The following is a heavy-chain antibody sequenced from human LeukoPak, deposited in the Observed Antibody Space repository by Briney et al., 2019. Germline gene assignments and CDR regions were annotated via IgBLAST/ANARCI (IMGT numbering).Heavy chain of an antibody. J-gene: IGHJ4*02. V-gene: IGHV4-39*01. CDR1: GFTFSSYA. CDR3: ARQVLPDYFDY. CDR2: IYYSGST. Sequence: PGGSLRLSCAASGFTFSSYAMSWIRQPPGKGLEWIGSIYYSGSTYYNPSLKSRVTISIDTSKNQFSLKLSSVTVADMAVYYCARQVLPDYFDYWAREPWSPSPQ.